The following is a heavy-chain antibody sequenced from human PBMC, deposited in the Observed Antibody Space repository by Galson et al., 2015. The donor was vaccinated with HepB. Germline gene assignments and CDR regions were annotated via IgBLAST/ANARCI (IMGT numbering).Heavy chain of an antibody. CDR3: ARSVTFSSSWTPSWYFDL. J-gene: IGHJ2*01. Sequence: SETLSLTCTVSGGSVSSGSYYWSWIRQPPGKGLEYIGYIYYSGSTNSNPSLKSRVTMSVDTSKNQFSLNLTSVTAADTAVYYCARSVTFSSSWTPSWYFDLWGRGTLVTVSS. CDR1: GGSVSSGSYY. D-gene: IGHD6-13*01. CDR2: IYYSGST. V-gene: IGHV4-61*01.